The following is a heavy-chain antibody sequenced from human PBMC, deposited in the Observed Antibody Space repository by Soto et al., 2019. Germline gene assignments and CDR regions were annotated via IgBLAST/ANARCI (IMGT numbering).Heavy chain of an antibody. CDR1: GDSVSSNSAG. D-gene: IGHD1-26*01. J-gene: IGHJ4*01. V-gene: IGHV6-1*01. CDR3: ARGEQYSGRIFDY. CDR2: AYYRSKWYY. Sequence: QTLSLTCASTGDSVSSNSAGWSWVRQSPSRGLEWLGSAYYRSKWYYEYAVSVRGRITINPDTSKNQYSLQLNSVTPEDTAVYFCARGEQYSGRIFDYWGQGTLVTVSS.